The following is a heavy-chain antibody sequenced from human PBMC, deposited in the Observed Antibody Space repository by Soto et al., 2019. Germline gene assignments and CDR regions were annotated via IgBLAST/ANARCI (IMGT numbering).Heavy chain of an antibody. V-gene: IGHV4-34*01. D-gene: IGHD3-22*01. CDR1: GGSFSGYY. CDR3: ARRLYYDSSGFEGGGMDV. CDR2: INHSGST. J-gene: IGHJ6*02. Sequence: SETLSLTCAVYGGSFSGYYWSWIRQPPGKGLEWIGEINHSGSTNYNPSLKSRVTISVDTSKNQFSLKLSSVTAADTAVYYCARRLYYDSSGFEGGGMDVWGQGTTVT.